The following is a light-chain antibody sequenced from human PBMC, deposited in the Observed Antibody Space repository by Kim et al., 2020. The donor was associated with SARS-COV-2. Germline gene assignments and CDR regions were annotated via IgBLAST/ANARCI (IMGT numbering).Light chain of an antibody. CDR1: SSDVGGYNY. CDR3: SSYTSSSTSV. J-gene: IGLJ6*01. V-gene: IGLV2-14*01. Sequence: QSALTQPASVSRSPGQSITISCTGTSSDVGGYNYVSWYQQHPGKAPNLMIYDVSKRPSGVSNRFSGSKSGNTASLTISGLQAEDEADYYCSSYTSSSTSVFGGGTKVTVL. CDR2: DVS.